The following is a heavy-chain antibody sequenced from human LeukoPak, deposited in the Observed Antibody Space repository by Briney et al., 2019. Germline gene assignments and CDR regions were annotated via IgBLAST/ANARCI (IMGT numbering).Heavy chain of an antibody. Sequence: ASLSVSSTASGYTLTVYYMHCVRQAPGQGLWWMGGINPNGGGTNYAQKFQGRVTMTRDTSISTAYMELRRLRSDDTAVYYCARDLVVVPAAIHYYYYMDVWGKGTTVTVSS. CDR1: GYTLTVYY. V-gene: IGHV1-2*02. CDR2: INPNGGGT. J-gene: IGHJ6*03. D-gene: IGHD2-2*01. CDR3: ARDLVVVPAAIHYYYYMDV.